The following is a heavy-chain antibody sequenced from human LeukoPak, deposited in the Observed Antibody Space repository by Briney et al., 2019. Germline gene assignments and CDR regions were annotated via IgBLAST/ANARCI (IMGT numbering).Heavy chain of an antibody. CDR1: GDSISRGGYY. CDR3: ARSAAGLLRFFDY. J-gene: IGHJ4*02. D-gene: IGHD6-19*01. Sequence: PSETLSLTCTVSGDSISRGGYYWSWIRQHPGKGLEWIGYIYYSGSTYYTPSLKSRVTISLDTSKNQTSLELSSVTAADTAVYYCARSAAGLLRFFDYWGQGTLVTVSS. V-gene: IGHV4-31*03. CDR2: IYYSGST.